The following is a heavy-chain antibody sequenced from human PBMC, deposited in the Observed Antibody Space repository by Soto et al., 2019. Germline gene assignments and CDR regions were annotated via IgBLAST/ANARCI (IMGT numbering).Heavy chain of an antibody. D-gene: IGHD6-13*01. CDR1: GGTFSSNA. Sequence: GASVKVSCKASGGTFSSNAISWVRQAPGQGLEWMGGIIPIFGTANYAQKFQGRVTITADESTSTAYMELSSLRSEDTAVYYCARRIADPVYYFDYWGQGTLVTVSS. V-gene: IGHV1-69*13. J-gene: IGHJ4*02. CDR2: IIPIFGTA. CDR3: ARRIADPVYYFDY.